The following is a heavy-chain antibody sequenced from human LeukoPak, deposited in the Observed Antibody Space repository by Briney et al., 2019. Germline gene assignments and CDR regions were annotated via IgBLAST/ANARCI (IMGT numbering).Heavy chain of an antibody. Sequence: SETLSPTCAVYGGSFSGYYWGWVRQPPGKGLEWIGEINHSGSTNYNPSLKSRVTISVDTSKNQFSLKLSSVTAADTAVYYCARLQVRGGRPLDYWGQGTLVTV. CDR3: ARLQVRGGRPLDY. J-gene: IGHJ4*02. CDR1: GGSFSGYY. V-gene: IGHV4-34*01. D-gene: IGHD3-10*01. CDR2: INHSGST.